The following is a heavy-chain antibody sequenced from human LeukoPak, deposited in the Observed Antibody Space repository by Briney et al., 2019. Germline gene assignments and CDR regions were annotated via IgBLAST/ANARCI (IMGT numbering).Heavy chain of an antibody. CDR2: IYYSGST. Sequence: SETLSLTCTVSGGSISSSSYYWGWIRQPPGKGLEWIGSIYYSGSTYYNPSLKSRVTISVDTSKNQFSLKLSSVTAADTAGYYCARGFEYSSSEDYWGQGTLVTVSS. D-gene: IGHD6-6*01. J-gene: IGHJ4*02. CDR3: ARGFEYSSSEDY. CDR1: GGSISSSSYY. V-gene: IGHV4-39*07.